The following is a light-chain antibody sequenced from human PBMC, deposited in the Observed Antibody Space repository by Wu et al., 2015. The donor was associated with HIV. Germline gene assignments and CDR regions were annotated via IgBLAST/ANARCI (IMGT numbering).Light chain of an antibody. J-gene: IGKJ3*01. Sequence: EIALTQSPGTLSLSPGERATLSCRANQTVASSHLAWYQQKPGQAPRLLIYSASSRATGIPDRFSGSGSRRDFTLTISSLEPEDFAVYFCQQFRTFGPGTKVDIK. V-gene: IGKV3-20*01. CDR3: QQFRT. CDR2: SAS. CDR1: QTVASSH.